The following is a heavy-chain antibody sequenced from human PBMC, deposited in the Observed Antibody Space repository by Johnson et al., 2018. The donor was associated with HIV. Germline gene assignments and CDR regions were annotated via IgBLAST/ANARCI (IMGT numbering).Heavy chain of an antibody. V-gene: IGHV3-20*04. CDR3: ARERGSGSYYSAFDI. Sequence: VQLVESGGGLVQPGGSLRLSCAASGFTVSSNYMSWVRQAPGKGLEWVSGINWNGGSTGYADSVKGRFIISRDNARNSVFLQMNSLRAEDTALYYCARERGSGSYYSAFDIWGQGTMVTVSS. CDR1: GFTVSSNY. D-gene: IGHD1-26*01. CDR2: INWNGGST. J-gene: IGHJ3*02.